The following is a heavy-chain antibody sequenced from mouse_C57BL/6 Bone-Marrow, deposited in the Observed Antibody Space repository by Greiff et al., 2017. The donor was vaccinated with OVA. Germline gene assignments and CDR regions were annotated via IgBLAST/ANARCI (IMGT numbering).Heavy chain of an antibody. CDR3: VRHGVIPAY. J-gene: IGHJ3*01. CDR1: GFSFNTYA. D-gene: IGHD2-1*01. V-gene: IGHV10-1*01. CDR2: IRSKSNNYAT. Sequence: EVHLVESGGGLVQPKGSLKLSCAASGFSFNTYAMNWVRQAPGKGLEWVARIRSKSNNYATYYADSVKDRFTISRDDSESMLYLQMNNLKTEDTAMYYCVRHGVIPAYWGQGTLVTVSA.